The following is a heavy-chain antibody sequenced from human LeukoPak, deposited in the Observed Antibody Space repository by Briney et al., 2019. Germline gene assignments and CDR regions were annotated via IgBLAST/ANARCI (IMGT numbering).Heavy chain of an antibody. V-gene: IGHV4-30-4*08. CDR1: GGSISSGDYY. CDR2: IYYSGST. D-gene: IGHD1-26*01. J-gene: IGHJ4*02. Sequence: PSETLSLTCTVSGGSISSGDYYWSWIRQPPGKGLEWIGYIYYSGSTYYNPSLKSRVTISVDTSKNHFSLKLSSVTAADTAVYYCARWVVGAKGAFDYWGQGTLVTVSS. CDR3: ARWVVGAKGAFDY.